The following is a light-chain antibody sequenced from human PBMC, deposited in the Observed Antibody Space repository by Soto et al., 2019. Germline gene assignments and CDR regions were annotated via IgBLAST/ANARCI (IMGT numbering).Light chain of an antibody. V-gene: IGKV3-20*01. CDR3: QQYGSSGT. CDR1: QSVSSN. J-gene: IGKJ1*01. CDR2: AAS. Sequence: EIFMTTAPATLSLAPGERATLSSRASQSVSSNLAWYQQKPGQAPRLLIYAASSRATGFPDRFSGSGSGTDFTLTISRLEPEDFAVYYCQQYGSSGTFGQGTKVDIK.